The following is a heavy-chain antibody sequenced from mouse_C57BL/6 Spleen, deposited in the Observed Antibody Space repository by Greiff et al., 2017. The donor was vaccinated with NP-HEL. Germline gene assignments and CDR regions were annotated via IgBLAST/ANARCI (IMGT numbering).Heavy chain of an antibody. Sequence: EVKLMESGGGLVKPGGSLKLSCAASGFTFSSYAMSWVRQTPEKRLEWVATISDGGSYTYYPDNVKGRFTISRDNAKNNLYLQMSHLKSEDTAMYYCAREGSYYSNYAFDYWGQGTTLTVSS. CDR1: GFTFSSYA. J-gene: IGHJ2*01. CDR3: AREGSYYSNYAFDY. V-gene: IGHV5-4*01. D-gene: IGHD2-5*01. CDR2: ISDGGSYT.